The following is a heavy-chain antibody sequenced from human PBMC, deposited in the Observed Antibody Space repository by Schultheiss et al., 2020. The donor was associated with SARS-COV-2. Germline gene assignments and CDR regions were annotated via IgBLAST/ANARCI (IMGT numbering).Heavy chain of an antibody. CDR2: ISGSGLKT. CDR1: GFNFRMFA. J-gene: IGHJ4*02. Sequence: GGSLRLSCAASGFNFRMFAMTWVRQAPGRGLEWVSAISGSGLKTYYADSVRGRFRSSRDNARNTTSLQMNSLKVEYTAIYYCAKGRVLPADQPHYFESWGQGTLVTVS. CDR3: AKGRVLPADQPHYFES. D-gene: IGHD2-2*01. V-gene: IGHV3-23*01.